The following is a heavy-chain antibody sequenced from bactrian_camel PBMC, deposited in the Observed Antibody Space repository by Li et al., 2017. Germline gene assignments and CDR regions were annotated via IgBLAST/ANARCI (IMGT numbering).Heavy chain of an antibody. Sequence: HVQLVESGGGSVQAGGSLRLSCVGSGYVGSRYCMGWFRQVSGKEREGVASINTGGRTTFADSVKGRFTISQDNAKTTLYLQMSSLKLEDTGMYYCVAIPRVGVVPCAKVAGRTDEASGFGHWGQGTQVTVS. CDR3: VAIPRVGVVPCAKVAGRTDEASGFGH. D-gene: IGHD6*01. V-gene: IGHV3S55*01. CDR2: INTGGRT. J-gene: IGHJ6*01. CDR1: GYVGSRYC.